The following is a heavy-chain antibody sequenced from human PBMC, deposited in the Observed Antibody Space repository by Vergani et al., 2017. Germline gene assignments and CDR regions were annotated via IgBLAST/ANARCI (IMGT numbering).Heavy chain of an antibody. CDR3: ARDALPKVLFYDYYGMDV. V-gene: IGHV3-11*01. D-gene: IGHD4/OR15-4a*01. CDR2: ISSSGSTI. CDR1: GFTFSDYY. J-gene: IGHJ6*02. Sequence: QVQLVESGGGLVKPGGSLRLSCAASGFTFSDYYMSWIRQAPGKGLEWVSYISSSGSTIYYADSVKGRFTISRDNAKNSLYLQMNSLRVEDTAVYYCARDALPKVLFYDYYGMDVWGQGTTVTVSS.